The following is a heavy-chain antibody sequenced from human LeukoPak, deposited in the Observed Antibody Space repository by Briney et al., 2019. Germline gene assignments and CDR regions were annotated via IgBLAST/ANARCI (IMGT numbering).Heavy chain of an antibody. V-gene: IGHV3-21*01. CDR2: ISSSSSHI. J-gene: IGHJ4*02. Sequence: GGTLRLSCAASGCTFSSYSMNWVCQAPGPGLEWVSSISSSSSHIYYADSVKGRFTISRDNAKNSLYLQMNSLRAEDTAVYYCARDRIDYWGQGTLVTVSS. CDR1: GCTFSSYS. CDR3: ARDRIDY.